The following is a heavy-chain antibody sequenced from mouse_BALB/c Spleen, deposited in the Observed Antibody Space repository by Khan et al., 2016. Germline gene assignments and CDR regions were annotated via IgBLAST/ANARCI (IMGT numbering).Heavy chain of an antibody. D-gene: IGHD2-4*01. Sequence: EVQLQESGPGLVKPSQSLSLTCTVTGYSITSDYAWNWIRQFPGNKLEWMGYISYSDSTNYNPSLKSRISITRDTSKNQLLLQLNSVTTEDTATCNCARGMIATFDCWGQGTTLAVSS. CDR1: GYSITSDYA. V-gene: IGHV3-2*02. J-gene: IGHJ2*01. CDR3: ARGMIATFDC. CDR2: ISYSDST.